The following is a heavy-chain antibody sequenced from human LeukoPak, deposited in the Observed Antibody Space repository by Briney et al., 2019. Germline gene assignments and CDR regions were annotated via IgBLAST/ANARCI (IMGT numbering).Heavy chain of an antibody. D-gene: IGHD4-23*01. V-gene: IGHV3-9*01. Sequence: GGSLRLSCVFSGYNLPDYAMHWVRQAPGKGLEWVPGIYWLSQRIDYADSVKGRFTVSRDNAKYSLFLQMNSLSPEDTALYYCGKDTSPGGLDSWGRGTMVIVSS. CDR3: GKDTSPGGLDS. J-gene: IGHJ4*02. CDR2: IYWLSQRI. CDR1: GYNLPDYA.